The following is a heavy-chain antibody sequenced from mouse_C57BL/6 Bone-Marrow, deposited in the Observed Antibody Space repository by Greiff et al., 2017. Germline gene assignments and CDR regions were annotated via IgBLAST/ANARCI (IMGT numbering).Heavy chain of an antibody. CDR1: GFNIKDDY. D-gene: IGHD1-1*01. V-gene: IGHV14-4*01. CDR2: IDPENGDT. Sequence: EVQLQQSGAELVRPGASVKLSCAASGFNIKDDYMHWVKQRPEQGLEWIGWIDPENGDTEYASKFQGKATITADTSSNTAYLQLSSLTSEDTAVYYCTTATVVPYWYFDVWGTGTTVTVSS. J-gene: IGHJ1*03. CDR3: TTATVVPYWYFDV.